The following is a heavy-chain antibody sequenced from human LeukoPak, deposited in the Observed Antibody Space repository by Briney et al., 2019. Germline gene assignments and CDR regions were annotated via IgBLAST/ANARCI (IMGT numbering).Heavy chain of an antibody. D-gene: IGHD3-10*01. Sequence: SETLSLTCAVYGGSFSGYYWSWIRQPPGKGLEWIGEINHSGSTNYNPSLKSRVTISVDTSKNQFSLKLSSVTAADTAVYYCARGRKDYYGSGSYSYYYYYMDVWGKGTTVTVSS. CDR1: GGSFSGYY. V-gene: IGHV4-34*01. CDR2: INHSGST. J-gene: IGHJ6*03. CDR3: ARGRKDYYGSGSYSYYYYYMDV.